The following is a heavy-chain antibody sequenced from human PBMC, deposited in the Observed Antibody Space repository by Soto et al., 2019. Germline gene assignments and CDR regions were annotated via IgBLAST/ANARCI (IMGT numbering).Heavy chain of an antibody. CDR1: GGSINSGGYS. D-gene: IGHD2-2*01. CDR2: IYDSGTT. CDR3: ARSTSPNQGYFDY. V-gene: IGHV4-30-2*01. J-gene: IGHJ4*02. Sequence: QLQLQESGSGLVKPSQTLSLTCAVSGGSINSGGYSWNWIRQPPGKGLEWIGYIYDSGTTYYNPSLKSRVTISIDRSKNQFSLKLSSVTDADTAVYYCARSTSPNQGYFDYWGQGTLVTVSS.